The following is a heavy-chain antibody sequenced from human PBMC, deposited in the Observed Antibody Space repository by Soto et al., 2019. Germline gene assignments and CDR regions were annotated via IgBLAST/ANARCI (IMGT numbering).Heavy chain of an antibody. V-gene: IGHV3-23*01. CDR3: AKSRSGQYYFDY. J-gene: IGHJ4*02. Sequence: EVQLLESGGGLVQPGGSLRLSCAASGFTFSSYAMSWVRQAPGKGLEWVSAISGSGGSTYYADSVKGRFTSSRDNSKNTLYLKMNSLRAEDTAVYYCAKSRSGQYYFDYWGQGTLVTVSS. CDR2: ISGSGGST. D-gene: IGHD3-3*01. CDR1: GFTFSSYA.